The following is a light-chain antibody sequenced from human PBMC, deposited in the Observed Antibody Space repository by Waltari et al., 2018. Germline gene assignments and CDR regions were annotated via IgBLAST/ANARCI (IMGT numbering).Light chain of an antibody. CDR2: RNS. V-gene: IGLV1-47*01. J-gene: IGLJ3*02. CDR3: AAWDDSLSGWV. CDR1: SANIGDTY. Sequence: SVLTHPPSASGTPGQGASIPCSRSSANIGDTYVYWSLQFPGPSPNHLIHRNSQRPSGVPDRFSGSKSGTSGFLVISGLRSEDEAGYHCAAWDDSLSGWVFGGGTKLTVL.